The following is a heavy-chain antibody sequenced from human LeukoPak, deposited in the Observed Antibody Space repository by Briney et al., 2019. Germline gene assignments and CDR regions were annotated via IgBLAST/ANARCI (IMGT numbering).Heavy chain of an antibody. CDR1: GFTFDDYA. CDR3: AKAAIAAAGPFDY. V-gene: IGHV3-9*01. Sequence: GGSLRLSCAASGFTFDDYAMHWVRQAPGNGLEWVSGISWNSGSIGYADSVKGRFTISRDNAKNSLYLQMNSLRAEDTALYYCAKAAIAAAGPFDYWGQGTLVTVSS. CDR2: ISWNSGSI. J-gene: IGHJ4*02. D-gene: IGHD6-13*01.